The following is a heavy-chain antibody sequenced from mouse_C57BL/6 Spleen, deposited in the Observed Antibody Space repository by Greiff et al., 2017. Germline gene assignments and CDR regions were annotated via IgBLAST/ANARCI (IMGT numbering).Heavy chain of an antibody. J-gene: IGHJ3*01. CDR1: GYTFTDYN. D-gene: IGHD1-1*02. Sequence: EVQRVESGPELVKPGASVLMSCKASGYTFTDYNMHWVKLSHGTSHELIGFINPYNGGTSSNQKFKGNATLTVNKSSSTAYMERRSLTSEDSAVYYCARRGHYPWFAYWGQGTLVTVSA. CDR3: ARRGHYPWFAY. V-gene: IGHV1-22*01. CDR2: INPYNGGT.